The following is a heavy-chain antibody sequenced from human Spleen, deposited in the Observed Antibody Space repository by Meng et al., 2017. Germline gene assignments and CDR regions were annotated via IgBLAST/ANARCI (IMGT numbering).Heavy chain of an antibody. CDR1: EYTFRGYY. V-gene: IGHV1-2*02. CDR2: INPNSDGT. CDR3: ARLRDSSGWPEHFQH. Sequence: QLVQSGSALKEPGDSVKVACKDSEYTFRGYYLHWVRQAPGQGLEWMGWINPNSDGTNYAQKFQGRVTMTRDTSISTAYMELSSLRSDDTAVYYCARLRDSSGWPEHFQHWGQGTLVTVSS. J-gene: IGHJ1*01. D-gene: IGHD6-19*01.